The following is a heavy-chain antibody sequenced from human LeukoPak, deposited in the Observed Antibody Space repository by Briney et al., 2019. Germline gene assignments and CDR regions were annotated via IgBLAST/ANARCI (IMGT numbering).Heavy chain of an antibody. CDR2: INHSGST. D-gene: IGHD2-2*01. CDR3: ARLGYCSSTSCYAYNWFDP. Sequence: GSLRLSCAASRFTFSSYSMNWVRQAPGKGLEWIGEINHSGSTNYNPSLKSRVTISVDTSKNQFSLKLSSVTAADTAVYYCARLGYCSSTSCYAYNWFDPWGQGTLVTVSS. V-gene: IGHV4-34*01. J-gene: IGHJ5*02. CDR1: RFTFSSYS.